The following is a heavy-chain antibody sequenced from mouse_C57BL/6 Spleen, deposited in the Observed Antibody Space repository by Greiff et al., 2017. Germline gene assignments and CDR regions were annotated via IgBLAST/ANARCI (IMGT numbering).Heavy chain of an antibody. J-gene: IGHJ2*01. V-gene: IGHV1-64*01. Sequence: QDQLQQPGAELVKPGASVKLSCKASGYTFTSYWMHWVKQRPGQGLEWIGMIHPNSGSTNYNEKFKSKATLTVDKSSSTAYMQLSSLTSEDSAVYYCARQGYYGSSFDYWGQGTTLTVSS. D-gene: IGHD1-1*01. CDR3: ARQGYYGSSFDY. CDR2: IHPNSGST. CDR1: GYTFTSYW.